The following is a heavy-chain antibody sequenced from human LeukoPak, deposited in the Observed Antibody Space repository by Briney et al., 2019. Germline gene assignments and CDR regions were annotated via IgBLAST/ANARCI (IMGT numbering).Heavy chain of an antibody. CDR2: INHSGST. CDR3: ARVVGKYSSSWYY. D-gene: IGHD6-13*01. V-gene: IGHV4-34*01. J-gene: IGHJ4*02. Sequence: SETLSLTCAVYGGSFSRYSWSWIRQPPGKGLECIGGINHSGSTNYNPSLKGRVTISVDTSKNQFSLKLRSVTAADTAVYYCARVVGKYSSSWYYWGQGTLVTVSS. CDR1: GGSFSRYS.